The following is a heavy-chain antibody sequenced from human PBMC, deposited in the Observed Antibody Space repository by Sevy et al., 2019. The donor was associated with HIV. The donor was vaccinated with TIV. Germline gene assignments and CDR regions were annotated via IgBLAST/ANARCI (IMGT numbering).Heavy chain of an antibody. J-gene: IGHJ4*02. Sequence: GGSLRLSCAASGFTFSSYAMHWVRQAPGKGLEWVAVISYDGSNKYYADSVKGRFTISSDNSKNTLYLQMNSLRAEDTAVYYCARDRGSYGDYYFFDYWGQGTLVTVSS. D-gene: IGHD4-17*01. CDR1: GFTFSSYA. V-gene: IGHV3-30*04. CDR2: ISYDGSNK. CDR3: ARDRGSYGDYYFFDY.